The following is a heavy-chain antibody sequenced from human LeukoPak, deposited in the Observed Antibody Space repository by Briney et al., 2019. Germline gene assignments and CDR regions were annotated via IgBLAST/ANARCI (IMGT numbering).Heavy chain of an antibody. CDR2: INHSGST. D-gene: IGHD3-3*01. V-gene: IGHV4-34*01. Sequence: SETLSLTCAVYGGSFSGYYWSWIRQPPGKGLEWIGEINHSGSTNYNPSLKSRVTISVDMSKNQFSLKLSSVTAADTAVYYCARGSDFWSGYFDYWGQGTLVTVSS. J-gene: IGHJ4*02. CDR1: GGSFSGYY. CDR3: ARGSDFWSGYFDY.